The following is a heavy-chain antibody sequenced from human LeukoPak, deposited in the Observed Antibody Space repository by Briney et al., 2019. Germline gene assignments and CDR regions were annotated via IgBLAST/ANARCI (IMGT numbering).Heavy chain of an antibody. CDR1: GGTFSSYA. CDR2: IIPIFGTA. D-gene: IGHD4-23*01. V-gene: IGHV1-69*13. J-gene: IGHJ5*02. Sequence: GASVKVSCKASGGTFSSYAISWVRQAPGQGLEWMGGIIPIFGTANYAQKFQGRVTITADESTSTAYMELSSLRSEDTAVYYCARSLYGGNSWGWFDPWGQGTLVTVSS. CDR3: ARSLYGGNSWGWFDP.